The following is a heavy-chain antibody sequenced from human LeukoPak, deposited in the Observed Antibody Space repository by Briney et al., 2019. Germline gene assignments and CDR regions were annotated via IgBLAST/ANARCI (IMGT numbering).Heavy chain of an antibody. D-gene: IGHD1-26*01. CDR2: ISRSGDRT. CDR1: GFSFRNSW. CDR3: ARVLRYSGSYYFDY. V-gene: IGHV3-23*01. J-gene: IGHJ4*02. Sequence: PGGSLRLSCAASGFSFRNSWMSWVRQAPGKGLESLSSISRSGDRTYYLDSVKGRFTISRDNAKNSLYLQMNSLRAEDTAVYYCARVLRYSGSYYFDYWGQGTLVTVSS.